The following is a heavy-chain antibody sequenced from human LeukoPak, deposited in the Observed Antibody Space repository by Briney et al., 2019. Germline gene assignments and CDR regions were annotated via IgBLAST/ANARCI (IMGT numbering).Heavy chain of an antibody. D-gene: IGHD6-13*01. J-gene: IGHJ4*02. Sequence: ASVKVSCKASGGTFSSYAISWVRQAPGQGLEWMGGIIPIFGTANYAQKFRGRVTITADESTSTAYMELSSLRSEDTAVYYCARSGIAAAGDEGFDYWGQGTLVTVSS. CDR2: IIPIFGTA. CDR3: ARSGIAAAGDEGFDY. CDR1: GGTFSSYA. V-gene: IGHV1-69*13.